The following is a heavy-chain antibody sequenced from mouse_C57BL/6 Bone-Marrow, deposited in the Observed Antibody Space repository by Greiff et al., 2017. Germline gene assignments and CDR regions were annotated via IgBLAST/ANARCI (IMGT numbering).Heavy chain of an antibody. V-gene: IGHV1-69*01. CDR1: GYTFTIYW. CDR3: ARSGLDYFDY. Sequence: QVQLQQPGAELVMPGASVKLSCKASGYTFTIYWMHWVKQRPGQGLEWIGEIDPSDSYTNYNQKFKGKSTLTVDKSSSTAYMQLSSLTSEDSAVYYCARSGLDYFDYWGQGTTLTVSS. J-gene: IGHJ2*01. D-gene: IGHD2-13*01. CDR2: IDPSDSYT.